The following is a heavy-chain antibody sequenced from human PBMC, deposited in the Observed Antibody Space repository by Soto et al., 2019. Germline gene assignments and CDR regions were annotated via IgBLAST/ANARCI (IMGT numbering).Heavy chain of an antibody. CDR2: ISYDGSNK. Sequence: QVQLVESGGGVVQPGRSLRLSCAASGFTFSSYGMHWVRQAPGKGLEWVAVISYDGSNKYYADSVNGRFTISRDNSKNTLYMQMNSLRAEDTAVYYCAISPSWGSEDDAFDIWGHGTMVTVSS. CDR3: AISPSWGSEDDAFDI. CDR1: GFTFSSYG. J-gene: IGHJ3*02. D-gene: IGHD7-27*01. V-gene: IGHV3-30*03.